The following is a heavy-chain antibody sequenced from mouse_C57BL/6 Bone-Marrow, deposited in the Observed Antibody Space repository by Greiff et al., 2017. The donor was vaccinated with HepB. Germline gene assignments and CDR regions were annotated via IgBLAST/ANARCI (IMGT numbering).Heavy chain of an antibody. Sequence: EVQVVESGGGLVQSGRSLRLSCATSGFTFSDFYMEWVRQAPGKGLEWIAASRNKANDYTTEYSASVKGRFIVSRDTSQSILYLQMNALRAEDTASYYCARDAWGGYFDVWGTGTTVTVSS. V-gene: IGHV7-1*01. D-gene: IGHD4-1*01. CDR3: ARDAWGGYFDV. J-gene: IGHJ1*03. CDR1: GFTFSDFY. CDR2: SRNKANDYTT.